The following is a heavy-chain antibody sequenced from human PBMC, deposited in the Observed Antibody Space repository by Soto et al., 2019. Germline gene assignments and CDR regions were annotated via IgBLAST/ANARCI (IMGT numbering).Heavy chain of an antibody. CDR1: GFRFSDYV. CDR3: AKEGLIRRFAF. D-gene: IGHD3-16*01. Sequence: EVQLLDSGGGLVQPGGSLRLSCAASGFRFSDYVMSWVRQAPGKGLECVSGIRGSGDTTNYEDAVTGRFTISRDNSKNTLYLQMNSLRVEDPAVYYCAKEGLIRRFAFWGQGTLVSVSS. CDR2: IRGSGDTT. J-gene: IGHJ4*02. V-gene: IGHV3-23*01.